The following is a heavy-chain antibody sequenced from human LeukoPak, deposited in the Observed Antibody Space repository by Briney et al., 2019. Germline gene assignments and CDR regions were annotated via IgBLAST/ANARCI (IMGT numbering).Heavy chain of an antibody. Sequence: ASVKVSCKASGYTFTSYAMNWVRQAPGQGLEWMGWINTNTGNPTYAQGFAGRFVFSLDTSVSTPYLQISSLKAEDTAVYYCATQRGLLLRDPLPFDYWGQGTLVTVSS. J-gene: IGHJ4*02. CDR3: ATQRGLLLRDPLPFDY. V-gene: IGHV7-4-1*02. D-gene: IGHD3-22*01. CDR2: INTNTGNP. CDR1: GYTFTSYA.